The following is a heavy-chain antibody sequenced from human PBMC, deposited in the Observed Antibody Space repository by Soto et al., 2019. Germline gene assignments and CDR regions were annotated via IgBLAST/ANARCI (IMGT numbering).Heavy chain of an antibody. Sequence: QVQLVQSGAKVKKPGASVKVSCKTSGYTFTSYGISWVRQAPGQGLEWMGWISAYNGNTNYAQKLQGRVTMTTDTCTTTAYMELRSPRSDDTAVYYCPRDHVVRGNYYDYWGQGTLVTVSS. V-gene: IGHV1-18*01. J-gene: IGHJ4*02. D-gene: IGHD1-26*01. CDR2: ISAYNGNT. CDR1: GYTFTSYG. CDR3: PRDHVVRGNYYDY.